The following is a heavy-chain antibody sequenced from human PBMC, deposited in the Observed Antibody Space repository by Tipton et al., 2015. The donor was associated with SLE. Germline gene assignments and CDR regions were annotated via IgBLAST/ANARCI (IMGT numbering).Heavy chain of an antibody. D-gene: IGHD3-16*01. CDR2: ISYDGNNK. V-gene: IGHV3-30-3*01. Sequence: SLRLSCAASGFTFSIYAMHWVRQAPGKGLEWVAVISYDGNNKYSADSVKGRFTISRDNSKNTLYLQMNSLKTEDTAVYYCTRDFQGGALDYWGQGTLVTVSS. CDR1: GFTFSIYA. J-gene: IGHJ4*02. CDR3: TRDFQGGALDY.